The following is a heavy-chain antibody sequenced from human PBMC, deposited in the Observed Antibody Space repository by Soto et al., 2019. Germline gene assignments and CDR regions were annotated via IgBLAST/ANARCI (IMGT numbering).Heavy chain of an antibody. V-gene: IGHV1-2*02. D-gene: IGHD3-22*01. J-gene: IGHJ4*02. Sequence: ASVKVSCKASGYTFTGYYMYWVRQAPGQGLEWMGWINPNSGGTNYAQKFQGRVTMTTDTSISTAYMELSRLRSDDTAMYYCARVITYHDDSSGYHPPDVFDSWGQGNLVTVSS. CDR3: ARVITYHDDSSGYHPPDVFDS. CDR1: GYTFTGYY. CDR2: INPNSGGT.